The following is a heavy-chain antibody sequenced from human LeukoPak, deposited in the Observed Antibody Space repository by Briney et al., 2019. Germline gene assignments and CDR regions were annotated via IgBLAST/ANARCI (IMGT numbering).Heavy chain of an antibody. CDR2: INPNSGGT. CDR3: ATAPLIVGATTGFDY. V-gene: IGHV1-2*02. J-gene: IGHJ4*02. D-gene: IGHD1-26*01. CDR1: GYTFTGYY. Sequence: ASVKVSCKASGYTFTGYYMHWVRQAPGQGLEWMGWINPNSGGTNYAQKFQGRVTITADTSTDTAYMGLSSLRSEDTAVYYCATAPLIVGATTGFDYWGQGTLVTVSS.